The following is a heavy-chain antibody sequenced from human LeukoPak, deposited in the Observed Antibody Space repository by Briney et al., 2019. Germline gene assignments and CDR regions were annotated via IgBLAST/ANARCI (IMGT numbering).Heavy chain of an antibody. CDR2: IIPIFGTA. Sequence: SVKVSCKASGGTFSSYAISWVRQAPGQGLEWMGGIIPIFGTANYAQKFQGRVTITADESTSTAYMELSSLRSEDTAVYYCARARAGYSYDDAFDIWGQGTMVTVSS. V-gene: IGHV1-69*01. CDR3: ARARAGYSYDDAFDI. D-gene: IGHD5-18*01. CDR1: GGTFSSYA. J-gene: IGHJ3*02.